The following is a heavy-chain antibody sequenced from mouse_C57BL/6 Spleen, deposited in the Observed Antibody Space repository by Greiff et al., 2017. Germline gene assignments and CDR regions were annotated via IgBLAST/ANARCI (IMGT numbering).Heavy chain of an antibody. V-gene: IGHV5-17*01. D-gene: IGHD1-1*01. J-gene: IGHJ4*01. CDR3: ARRRTTVVSSNYYYAMDY. Sequence: EVMLVESGGGLVKPGGSLKLSCAASGFTFSDYGMHWVRQAPEKGLEWVAYISSGSSTIYYADTVKGRFTISRDNAKNTLFLQMTSLRSEDTAMYYCARRRTTVVSSNYYYAMDYWGQGTSVTVSS. CDR1: GFTFSDYG. CDR2: ISSGSSTI.